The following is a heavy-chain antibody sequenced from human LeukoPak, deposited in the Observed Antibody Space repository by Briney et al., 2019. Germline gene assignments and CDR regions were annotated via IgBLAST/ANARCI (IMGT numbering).Heavy chain of an antibody. Sequence: PSETLSLTCAVYGGSFSGYYWSWIRQPPGKGLEWIGEINHSGSTNYNPSLKSRVTISVDTSKNQFSLKLSSVTAADTAVYYCARGVAAAGTYPADYWGQGTLVTVSS. CDR2: INHSGST. V-gene: IGHV4-34*01. J-gene: IGHJ4*02. CDR3: ARGVAAAGTYPADY. CDR1: GGSFSGYY. D-gene: IGHD6-13*01.